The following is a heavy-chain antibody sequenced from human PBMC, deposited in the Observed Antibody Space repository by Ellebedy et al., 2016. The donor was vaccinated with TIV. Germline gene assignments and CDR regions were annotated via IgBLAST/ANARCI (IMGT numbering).Heavy chain of an antibody. CDR3: ARGYFWSGHYLNH. Sequence: MPSETLSLTCTVSGGSVSSANYYWTWIRQPPGKGLEWIGESNHHKNTNYNPSFKSRVSISIDTSKNQFSLRLTSVTAADTAVYYCARGYFWSGHYLNHWGQGTLVTVSS. D-gene: IGHD3-3*01. CDR2: SNHHKNT. J-gene: IGHJ5*02. V-gene: IGHV4-39*07. CDR1: GGSVSSANYY.